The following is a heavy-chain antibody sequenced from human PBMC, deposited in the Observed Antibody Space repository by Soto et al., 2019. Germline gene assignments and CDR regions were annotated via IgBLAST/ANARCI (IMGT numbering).Heavy chain of an antibody. Sequence: QVQLVQSGAEVKKPGASVKVSCKASGYTFTSYGISWVRQAPGQGLEWMGWISAHNGNTNYAQKLQGRVTMTTDTSTSTAYMELSSLSSDDTPVYYCASDHCRSTSCYRSVYWFHTWGQGTLVTVSS. D-gene: IGHD2-2*01. J-gene: IGHJ5*02. CDR2: ISAHNGNT. V-gene: IGHV1-18*01. CDR3: ASDHCRSTSCYRSVYWFHT. CDR1: GYTFTSYG.